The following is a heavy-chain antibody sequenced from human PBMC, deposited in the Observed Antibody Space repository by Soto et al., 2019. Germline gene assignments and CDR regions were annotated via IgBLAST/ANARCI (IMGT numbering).Heavy chain of an antibody. D-gene: IGHD4-17*01. CDR3: AKDDYGDSIDY. J-gene: IGHJ4*01. V-gene: IGHV3-23*01. CDR2: ISDSGGST. Sequence: TGGSLRLSCTASGFTFSNYAMSWVRQAPGKGLEWVSAISDSGGSTYYADSVKGRFTISRDNSKNTLYLQMNSLRAEDTAVYYCAKDDYGDSIDYWGHGTLVTVSS. CDR1: GFTFSNYA.